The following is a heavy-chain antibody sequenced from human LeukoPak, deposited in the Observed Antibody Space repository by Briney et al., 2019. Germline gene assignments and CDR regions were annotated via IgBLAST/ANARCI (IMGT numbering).Heavy chain of an antibody. V-gene: IGHV3-30*03. CDR2: ISYDGSNK. J-gene: IGHJ4*02. Sequence: ARSLCLTCTASGVTFSSYDWSWLRQAPGKGLEWVAVISYDGSNKYYADSVKGRFTISRDNSKNTLYLQMYSLRAEDTAVYYCARVLSPYDYGDEHDAKDGMTRGQRTLVTVSS. CDR1: GVTFSSYD. D-gene: IGHD4-17*01. CDR3: ARVLSPYDYGDEHDAKDGMT.